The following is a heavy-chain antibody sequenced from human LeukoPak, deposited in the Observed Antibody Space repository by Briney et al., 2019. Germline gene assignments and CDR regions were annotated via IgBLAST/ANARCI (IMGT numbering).Heavy chain of an antibody. D-gene: IGHD2-21*02. J-gene: IGHJ5*02. V-gene: IGHV4-34*01. CDR3: ARGLPTYNWFDP. Sequence: PSETLSLTCAVYGGSFSGYYWSWIRQPPGKGLEWIGEINHSGSTNYNPSLKCRVTISVDTSKNQFSLKLSSVTAADTAVYYCARGLPTYNWFDPWGQGTLVTVSS. CDR1: GGSFSGYY. CDR2: INHSGST.